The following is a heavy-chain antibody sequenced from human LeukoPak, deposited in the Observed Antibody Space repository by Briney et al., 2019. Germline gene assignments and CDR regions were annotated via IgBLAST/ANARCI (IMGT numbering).Heavy chain of an antibody. D-gene: IGHD1-26*01. CDR2: IYPGDSDT. CDR3: ARLTVGATSGHDAFDI. V-gene: IGHV5-51*01. J-gene: IGHJ3*02. CDR1: GYSSTSYW. Sequence: GESLQISCKGSGYSSTSYWIGWVRQKPGKGLEWMGIIYPGDSDTRYSPSFQGQVTISADKSISTAYLQWSSLKASDTAMYYCARLTVGATSGHDAFDIWGQGTMVTVSS.